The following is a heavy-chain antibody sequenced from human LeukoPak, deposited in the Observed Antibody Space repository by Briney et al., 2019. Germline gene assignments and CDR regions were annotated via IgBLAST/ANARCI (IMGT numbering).Heavy chain of an antibody. V-gene: IGHV3-7*01. CDR1: GFTVSSNY. J-gene: IGHJ3*02. Sequence: PGGSLRLSCAASGFTVSSNYMSWVRQAPGKGLEWVANIKQDGSEKYYVDSVKGRFTISRDNAKNSLYLQMNSLRAEDTAVYYCARVWLAVALFDAFDIWGQGTMVTVSS. D-gene: IGHD6-19*01. CDR2: IKQDGSEK. CDR3: ARVWLAVALFDAFDI.